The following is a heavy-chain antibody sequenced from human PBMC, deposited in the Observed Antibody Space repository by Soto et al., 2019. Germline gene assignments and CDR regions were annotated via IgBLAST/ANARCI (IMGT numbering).Heavy chain of an antibody. CDR1: GDSISSYY. V-gene: IGHV4-59*12. D-gene: IGHD1-1*01. CDR2: IYDSGST. J-gene: IGHJ5*02. Sequence: SETLSLTCTVSGDSISSYYWNWIRQPPGKGLEWIGYIYDSGSTNYNPSLKSRVTISVDTSKNQFSLKLSSVTAADTAVYYCARDQSWHDLVWWFDPWGQGTLVTVSS. CDR3: ARDQSWHDLVWWFDP.